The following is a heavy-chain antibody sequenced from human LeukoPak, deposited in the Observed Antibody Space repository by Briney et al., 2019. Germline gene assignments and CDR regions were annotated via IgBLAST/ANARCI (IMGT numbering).Heavy chain of an antibody. Sequence: ASVKVSCKASGYTFTSYGISWVRQAPGQGLEWMGWISAYNGNTNYAQKLQGRVTMTTDTSTSMAYMELRSLRSDDTAVYYCARGPMVRGVINYYYMDVWGKGTTVTIFS. CDR1: GYTFTSYG. D-gene: IGHD3-10*01. CDR2: ISAYNGNT. V-gene: IGHV1-18*01. J-gene: IGHJ6*03. CDR3: ARGPMVRGVINYYYMDV.